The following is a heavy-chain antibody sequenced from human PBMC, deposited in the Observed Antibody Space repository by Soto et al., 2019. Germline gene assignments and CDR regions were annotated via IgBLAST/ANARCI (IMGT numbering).Heavy chain of an antibody. V-gene: IGHV1-18*01. CDR3: AKTRRLITAVRIPFDP. D-gene: IGHD6-13*01. CDR2: ISAYNGNT. J-gene: IGHJ5*02. Sequence: ASVKVSCKASGYTFTSYGISWVRQAPGQGLEWMGWISAYNGNTNYAQKLQGRVTMTTDTSTSTAYMELRSLRSDDTAVYYCAKTRRLITAVRIPFDPWGQGTLVTVSS. CDR1: GYTFTSYG.